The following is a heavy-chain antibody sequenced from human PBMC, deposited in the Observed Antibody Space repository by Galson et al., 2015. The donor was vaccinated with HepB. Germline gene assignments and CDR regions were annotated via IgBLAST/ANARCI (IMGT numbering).Heavy chain of an antibody. J-gene: IGHJ5*02. Sequence: SLRLSCAASGFGFSSSWMHWVRRAPGRGLVWVSRINTDGSATSYADSVKGRFTISRDNAKNTLYLQMNSLRVQETGVYDCARDQSAYAPSWGQGILVTVSS. D-gene: IGHD2-2*01. V-gene: IGHV3-74*01. CDR2: INTDGSAT. CDR3: ARDQSAYAPS. CDR1: GFGFSSSW.